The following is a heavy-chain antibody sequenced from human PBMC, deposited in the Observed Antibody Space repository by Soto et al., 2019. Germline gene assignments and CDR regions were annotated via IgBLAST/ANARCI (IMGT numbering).Heavy chain of an antibody. CDR2: INPNSGGT. CDR1: GYTFSCYY. D-gene: IGHD3-22*01. Sequence: ASLKVCFNASGYTFSCYYMHWVRQAPGQVLEWIGLINPNSGGTNYAQKFQGRGTITRDTSISTACMELSSLRSDDTAVYYCARATYYYDSSCYSKGFDIWGQGTMVTVSS. J-gene: IGHJ3*02. CDR3: ARATYYYDSSCYSKGFDI. V-gene: IGHV1-2*02.